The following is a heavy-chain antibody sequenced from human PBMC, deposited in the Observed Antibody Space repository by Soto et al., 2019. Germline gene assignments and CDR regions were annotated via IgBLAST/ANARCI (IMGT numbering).Heavy chain of an antibody. J-gene: IGHJ3*02. CDR3: AKATATGGGAFDI. Sequence: GGSLRLSCAASGFTCSSYDMSWVRQAPGKGLEWVSTILVGGSTHYPDSVKGRFTISRDNSKNPVCLQMNSLTAGDTAVYYCAKATATGGGAFDICGQGTMVTVSS. CDR1: GFTCSSYD. V-gene: IGHV3-23*01. D-gene: IGHD2-8*02. CDR2: ILVGGST.